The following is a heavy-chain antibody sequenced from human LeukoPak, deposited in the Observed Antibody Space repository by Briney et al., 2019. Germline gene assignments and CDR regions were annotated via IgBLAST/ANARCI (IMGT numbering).Heavy chain of an antibody. CDR2: INPNSGGT. CDR1: GYTFTGYY. CDR3: ARDWFGELPDY. V-gene: IGHV1-2*02. J-gene: IGHJ4*02. D-gene: IGHD3-10*01. Sequence: ASVKVSCKASGYTFTGYYMHWVRQAPGQGLEWMGWINPNSGGTNYAQEFQGRVTMTRDTSISTAYMELSRLRSDDTAVYYCARDWFGELPDYWGQGTLVTVSS.